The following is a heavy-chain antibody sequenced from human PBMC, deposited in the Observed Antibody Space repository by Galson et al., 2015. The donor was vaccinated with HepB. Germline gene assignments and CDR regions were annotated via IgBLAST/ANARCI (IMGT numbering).Heavy chain of an antibody. CDR2: INPSGGST. J-gene: IGHJ3*02. V-gene: IGHV1-46*01. CDR3: ARRVRDYYDSIFVNAFDI. CDR1: GYTFTSYY. D-gene: IGHD3-22*01. Sequence: SVKVSCKASGYTFTSYYMHWVRQAPGQGLEWMGIINPSGGSTSYAQKFQGRVTMTRDTSTSTVYMELSSLRSEDTAVYYCARRVRDYYDSIFVNAFDIWGQGTMVTVSS.